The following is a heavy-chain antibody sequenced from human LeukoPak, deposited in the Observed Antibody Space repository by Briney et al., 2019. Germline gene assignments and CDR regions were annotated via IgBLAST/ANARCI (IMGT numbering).Heavy chain of an antibody. V-gene: IGHV1-8*01. CDR1: GYTFTSYD. CDR3: ASVPRPGDCSGGSRYSGVYYYGMDV. Sequence: ASVKVSCKASGYTFTSYDINWVRQATGQGLEWMGWMNPNSGNTGYAQKFQGRVTMTRNTSISTAYMELSSLRSEDTAVYYCASVPRPGDCSGGSRYSGVYYYGMDVWGQGTTVTVSS. CDR2: MNPNSGNT. D-gene: IGHD2-15*01. J-gene: IGHJ6*02.